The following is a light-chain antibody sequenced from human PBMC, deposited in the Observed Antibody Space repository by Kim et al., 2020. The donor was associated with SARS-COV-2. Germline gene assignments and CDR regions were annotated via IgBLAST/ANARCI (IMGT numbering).Light chain of an antibody. J-gene: IGKJ2*01. Sequence: EIVLTQSPGTLSLSPGERATLSCRASQSVSSSYLAWYQQKHGQPPRLLIYGASSSATGIPDRFSGSGSGTDFTLTISILAPEDFAVYYCQQYGSSPAYTFGQGTKLEI. CDR2: GAS. CDR3: QQYGSSPAYT. CDR1: QSVSSSY. V-gene: IGKV3-20*01.